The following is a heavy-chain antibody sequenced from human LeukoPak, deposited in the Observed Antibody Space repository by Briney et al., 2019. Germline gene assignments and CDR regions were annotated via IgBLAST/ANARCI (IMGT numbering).Heavy chain of an antibody. CDR2: IYSSGST. D-gene: IGHD3-10*01. J-gene: IGHJ5*02. CDR1: GGSIRGYY. CDR3: ARLPVGTMVRGPRGNRINWFDP. Sequence: SGTLSLTCNVSGGSIRGYYWSWIRQPPGKGLEWIGYIYSSGSTNYNPSLKSRVTMSVDTSKNQFSLKLSSVTAADTAVYYCARLPVGTMVRGPRGNRINWFDPWGQGTLVTVSS. V-gene: IGHV4-59*12.